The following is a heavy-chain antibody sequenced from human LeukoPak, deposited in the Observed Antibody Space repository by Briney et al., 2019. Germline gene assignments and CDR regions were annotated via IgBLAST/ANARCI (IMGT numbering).Heavy chain of an antibody. CDR2: IWYDGSNK. J-gene: IGHJ5*02. D-gene: IGHD3-22*01. CDR1: GFTFSSYG. V-gene: IGHV3-33*01. Sequence: GGSLRLSCAASGFTFSSYGMHWVRQAPGKGLEWVAVIWYDGSNKYYADSVKGRFTISRDNSKNTPYLQMNSLRAEDTAVYYCARAEDSSGYWPNWFDPWGQGTLVTVSS. CDR3: ARAEDSSGYWPNWFDP.